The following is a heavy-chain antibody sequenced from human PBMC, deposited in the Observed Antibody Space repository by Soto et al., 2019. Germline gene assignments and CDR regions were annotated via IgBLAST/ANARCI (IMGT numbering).Heavy chain of an antibody. CDR1: GFTFSSYA. J-gene: IGHJ6*02. V-gene: IGHV3-23*01. CDR2: ISGSGGST. D-gene: IGHD6-19*01. CDR3: AKGGSIAVYYYYGMDV. Sequence: GGSLRLSCAASGFTFSSYAMSWVRQAPGKGLEWVSAISGSGGSTYYADSVKGRFTISRDNSKNTLYLQMNSLRAEDTAVYYCAKGGSIAVYYYYGMDVWGQGTTVTVSS.